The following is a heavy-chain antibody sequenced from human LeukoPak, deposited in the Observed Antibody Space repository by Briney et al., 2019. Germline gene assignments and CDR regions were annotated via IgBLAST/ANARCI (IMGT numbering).Heavy chain of an antibody. CDR2: ISYDGSNK. V-gene: IGHV3-30-3*01. J-gene: IGHJ4*02. D-gene: IGHD1-26*01. CDR3: ARERRYSGSYPPSFDY. CDR1: GFTFSSYA. Sequence: PGGSLRLSCAASGFTFSSYAMHWVRQAPGKGLEWVAVISYDGSNKYYADSVKGRFTISRDNSKNTLYLQMNSLRAEDTAVYYCARERRYSGSYPPSFDYWGQETLVTVSS.